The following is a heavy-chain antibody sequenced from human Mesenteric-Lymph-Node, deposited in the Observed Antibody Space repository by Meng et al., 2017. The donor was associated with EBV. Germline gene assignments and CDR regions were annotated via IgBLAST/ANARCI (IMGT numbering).Heavy chain of an antibody. CDR2: IYYSGST. J-gene: IGHJ4*02. CDR3: ARHRRARIAVSGTPNDD. Sequence: RLRGLAHGMVLSSGSLAYTCSVSGGSIISGSSYWAWIRQPPGKGLKWIGNIYYSGSTNYNPSLESRVTISVDTSRNQFSLKVRSVTAADTAVYYCARHRRARIAVSGTPNDDWGQGTLVTVSS. CDR1: GGSIISGSSY. D-gene: IGHD6-19*01. V-gene: IGHV4-39*01.